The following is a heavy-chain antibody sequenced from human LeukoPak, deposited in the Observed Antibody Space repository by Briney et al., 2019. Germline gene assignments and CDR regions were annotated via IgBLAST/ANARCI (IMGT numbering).Heavy chain of an antibody. CDR1: GFTFSSYA. D-gene: IGHD3-3*01. Sequence: GGSLRLSCAASGFTFSSYAMSWVRQAPGKGLEWVSAISGSGGSTYYADSVKGRFTISRDNSKNTLYLRMNSLRAEDTAVYYCAKGKPRDLYYDFWSGYYAVDYWGQGTLVTVSS. CDR2: ISGSGGST. J-gene: IGHJ4*02. CDR3: AKGKPRDLYYDFWSGYYAVDY. V-gene: IGHV3-23*01.